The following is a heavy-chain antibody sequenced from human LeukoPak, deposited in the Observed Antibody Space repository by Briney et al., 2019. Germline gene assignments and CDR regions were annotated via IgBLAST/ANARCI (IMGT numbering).Heavy chain of an antibody. CDR3: AIDLNLYDSSGYYPR. CDR2: ISSSMGTI. V-gene: IGHV3-48*02. CDR1: GFTFSSDS. Sequence: VRSLRLSCAPSGFTFSSDSMNWVCRAPGKGLEWVSYISSSMGTIYYADSVKGRFTISRDNAENSLYLQMTSLRDEDTAVYYCAIDLNLYDSSGYYPRWGQGTLVTVSS. D-gene: IGHD3-22*01. J-gene: IGHJ4*02.